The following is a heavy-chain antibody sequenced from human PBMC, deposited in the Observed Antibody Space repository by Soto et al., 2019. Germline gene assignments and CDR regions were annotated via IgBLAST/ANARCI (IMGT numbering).Heavy chain of an antibody. J-gene: IGHJ6*02. D-gene: IGHD3-10*01. CDR1: GGTFSSYA. CDR2: IIPIFGTA. CDR3: ARLPGSRSDYYYYGMDV. V-gene: IGHV1-69*13. Sequence: SVKVSCKASGGTFSSYAISWVRQAPGQGLEWMGGIIPIFGTANYAQKFQGRVTITADESTSTAYMELSSLRSEDTAVYYCARLPGSRSDYYYYGMDVWGQGTTVTVSS.